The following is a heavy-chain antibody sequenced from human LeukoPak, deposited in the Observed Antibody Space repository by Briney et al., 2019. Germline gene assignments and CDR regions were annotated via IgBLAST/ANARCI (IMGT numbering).Heavy chain of an antibody. V-gene: IGHV4-4*07. J-gene: IGHJ4*02. Sequence: SETLSLTCTVSGGSISSYYWSWIRQPAGKGLEWIGRIYASGSTNYNPSLKSRVTMSVDTSKNQFSLKLRSVTAADTAVYYCARHRMGRYCGGDCYPRGGLDYWGQGTLVTVSS. CDR1: GGSISSYY. CDR3: ARHRMGRYCGGDCYPRGGLDY. D-gene: IGHD2-21*01. CDR2: IYASGST.